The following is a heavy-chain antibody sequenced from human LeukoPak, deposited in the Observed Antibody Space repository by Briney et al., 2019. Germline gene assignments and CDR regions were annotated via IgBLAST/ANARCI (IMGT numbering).Heavy chain of an antibody. D-gene: IGHD4-17*01. Sequence: PGGSLRLSCAASGFSFSSYGMHWVRQAPGKGLDWVAFIHHDGSNKYYADSVRGRFTISRDNSKNTLYLQMNSLRTEDTAVYYCAKDLNYGELVDSWGKGTLVTVSS. V-gene: IGHV3-30*02. CDR2: IHHDGSNK. J-gene: IGHJ4*02. CDR1: GFSFSSYG. CDR3: AKDLNYGELVDS.